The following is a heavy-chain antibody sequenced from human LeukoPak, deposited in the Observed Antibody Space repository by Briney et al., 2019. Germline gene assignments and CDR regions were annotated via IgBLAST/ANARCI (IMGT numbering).Heavy chain of an antibody. CDR3: ARQHDSYYYYYIDV. Sequence: KSSETLSLTCAVSGYSISNGYYWVWIRQPPGRGLEWIGSLYHSDSAYCNTSLRSRVSMSVDTSKNQFSLTLSFVTAADTTVYYCARQHDSYYYYYIDVWGSGTTVTVSS. CDR1: GYSISNGYY. J-gene: IGHJ6*03. V-gene: IGHV4-38-2*01. CDR2: LYHSDSA.